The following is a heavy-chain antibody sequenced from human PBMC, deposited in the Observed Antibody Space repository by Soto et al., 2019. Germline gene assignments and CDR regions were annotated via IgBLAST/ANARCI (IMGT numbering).Heavy chain of an antibody. Sequence: EVQLVESGGGLVKPGGSLRLSCAASGFTFSSYSMNWVRQAPGKGLEWVSSISSSSSYIYYADSVKGRFTISRDNAKNLLYLQMSSLRAEDTAVYYCARDLGYYDSSGRRSAFDIWGQGTMVTVSS. CDR2: ISSSSSYI. D-gene: IGHD3-22*01. V-gene: IGHV3-21*01. CDR3: ARDLGYYDSSGRRSAFDI. CDR1: GFTFSSYS. J-gene: IGHJ3*02.